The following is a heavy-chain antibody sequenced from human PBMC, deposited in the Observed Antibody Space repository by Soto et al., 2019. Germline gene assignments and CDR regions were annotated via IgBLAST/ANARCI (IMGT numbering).Heavy chain of an antibody. V-gene: IGHV4-31*03. J-gene: IGHJ4*02. D-gene: IGHD3-22*01. CDR3: ARYYDSSGYYQGALDY. CDR1: GGSISSGGYY. Sequence: SETLSLTCTVSGGSISSGGYYWSWIRQHPGKGLEWIGYIYYSGSTYYNPSLKSRVTISVDTSKNQFSLKLSSVTAADTAVYYCARYYDSSGYYQGALDYWGQGTLVTVS. CDR2: IYYSGST.